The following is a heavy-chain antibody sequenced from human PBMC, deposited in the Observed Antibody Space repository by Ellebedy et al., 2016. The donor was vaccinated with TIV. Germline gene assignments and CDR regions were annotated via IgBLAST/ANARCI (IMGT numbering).Heavy chain of an antibody. CDR2: IKTDGSRT. D-gene: IGHD5-18*01. J-gene: IGHJ3*02. CDR3: ARSAPRAAMAADAFDI. V-gene: IGHV3-74*01. Sequence: GESLKISCAASGFTLSTYWMHWVRQAPGKGLVWVSRIKTDGSRTDYADSVKGRFTISRDNAKNSLYLQMNSLRDEDTAVYYCARSAPRAAMAADAFDIWGQGTMVTVSS. CDR1: GFTLSTYW.